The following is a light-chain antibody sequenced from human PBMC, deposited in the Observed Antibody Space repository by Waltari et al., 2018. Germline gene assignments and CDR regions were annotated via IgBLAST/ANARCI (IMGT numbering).Light chain of an antibody. V-gene: IGLV1-40*01. CDR1: SSNIGAGYD. J-gene: IGLJ3*02. CDR3: QSYDSSLSRSV. Sequence: QSVLTQPPSVSGAPGQRVTISCTGSSSNIGAGYDVHWYQQLPGTAPKLPMYGNSNRASGVPARFAGSKSDTSASLAITGLQAEDEADYYCQSYDSSLSRSVFGGGTKLTVL. CDR2: GNS.